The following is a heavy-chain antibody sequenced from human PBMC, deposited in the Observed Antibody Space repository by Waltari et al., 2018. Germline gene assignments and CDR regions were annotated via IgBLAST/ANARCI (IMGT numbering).Heavy chain of an antibody. CDR2: IYTSGST. J-gene: IGHJ3*02. CDR1: GGSISSYY. D-gene: IGHD3-10*01. V-gene: IGHV4-4*07. Sequence: QVQLQESGPGLVKPSETLSLTCTVSGGSISSYYWSWIRQPAGKGLEWIGRIYTSGSTTHNPSRKGRVTRSGDTSKNQFSLKLCSVTAADTAVYYCARVFKDLWFGEPQSGGLGAFDIWGQGTMVTVSS. CDR3: ARVFKDLWFGEPQSGGLGAFDI.